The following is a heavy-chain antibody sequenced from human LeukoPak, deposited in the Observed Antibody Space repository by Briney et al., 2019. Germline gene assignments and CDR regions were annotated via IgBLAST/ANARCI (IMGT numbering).Heavy chain of an antibody. V-gene: IGHV4-59*02. D-gene: IGHD2-15*01. CDR2: VYYSGST. J-gene: IGHJ4*02. Sequence: SETLSLTRVVSGGSVSGYYWGGIRQPPGRGLGWMGYVYYSGSTNYNPSFKSRITISVDTSRNQFSLQLSSVTAADTAVYYCARIHRYCSGGACYVLDNWGQGTLVAVSS. CDR3: ARIHRYCSGGACYVLDN. CDR1: GGSVSGYY.